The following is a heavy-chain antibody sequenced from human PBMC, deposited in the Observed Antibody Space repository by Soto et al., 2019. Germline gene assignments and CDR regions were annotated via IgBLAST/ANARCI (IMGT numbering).Heavy chain of an antibody. CDR2: IWFDGSKK. CDR3: ARDLGRGYSYGDRYGLDV. D-gene: IGHD5-18*01. V-gene: IGHV3-33*01. J-gene: IGHJ6*02. CDR1: GFTFRNYG. Sequence: QVQLVESGGGVVQPGKSLRLSCVASGFTFRNYGMHWVRQAPGKGLQWVAVIWFDGSKKYYGDSVKGRFSISRDNSKNTLYLQVNSLRAEDTAVYYCARDLGRGYSYGDRYGLDVWGQGTTVTVSS.